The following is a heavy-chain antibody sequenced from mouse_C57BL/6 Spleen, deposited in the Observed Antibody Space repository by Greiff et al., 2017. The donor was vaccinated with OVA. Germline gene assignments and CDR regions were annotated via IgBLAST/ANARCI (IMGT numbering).Heavy chain of an antibody. D-gene: IGHD1-1*01. V-gene: IGHV1-22*01. J-gene: IGHJ2*01. CDR3: ARDPTVVAPFDY. Sequence: VQLQQSGPELVKPGASVKMSCKASGYTFTDYNMHWVKQSHGKSLEWIGYINPNNGGTSYNQKFKGKATLTVNKSSSTAYMELRSLTSEDSAVYYCARDPTVVAPFDYWGQGTTLTVSS. CDR1: GYTFTDYN. CDR2: INPNNGGT.